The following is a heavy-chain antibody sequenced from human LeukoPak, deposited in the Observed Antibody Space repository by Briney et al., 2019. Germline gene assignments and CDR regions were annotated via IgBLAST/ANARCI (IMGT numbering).Heavy chain of an antibody. V-gene: IGHV1-8*02. CDR3: ARDRCIDGPFDY. Sequence: ASVKVSCKASGYTFTSYDINWVRQATGQGLEWMGWMNPNSGNTGYAQKFQGRVTMTRDMSTSTVYMELSSLRSEDTAVYYCARDRCIDGPFDYWGQGTLVTVSS. CDR1: GYTFTSYD. D-gene: IGHD2-8*01. J-gene: IGHJ4*02. CDR2: MNPNSGNT.